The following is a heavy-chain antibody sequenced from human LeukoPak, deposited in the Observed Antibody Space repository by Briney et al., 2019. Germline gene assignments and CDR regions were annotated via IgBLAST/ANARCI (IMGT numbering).Heavy chain of an antibody. V-gene: IGHV7-4-1*02. CDR3: ARVNLYGSGSYYESYYYGMDV. CDR1: GYTFTSYA. Sequence: ASVKVSCKASGYTFTSYAMNWVRQAPGQGLEWMGWINTNTGNPTYAQGFTGRFVFSLDTSVSTAYLQISSLKAEDTAVYCCARVNLYGSGSYYESYYYGMDVWGQGTTVTVSS. CDR2: INTNTGNP. D-gene: IGHD3-10*01. J-gene: IGHJ6*02.